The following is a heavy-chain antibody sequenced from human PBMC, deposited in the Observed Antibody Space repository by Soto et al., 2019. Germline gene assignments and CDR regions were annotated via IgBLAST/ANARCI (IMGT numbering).Heavy chain of an antibody. CDR1: GYTFTSYG. J-gene: IGHJ4*02. V-gene: IGHV1-18*01. Sequence: QVQLVQSGAEVKKPGASVKVSCKASGYTFTSYGISWVRQAPGQGLEWMGWISAYKGNTNYAQKLQGRVTMTTDTTTSTAYMELRSVRSDDTAVYYCASLDLCSGGSCYSAFAYWGQGTLVTVSS. CDR2: ISAYKGNT. D-gene: IGHD2-15*01. CDR3: ASLDLCSGGSCYSAFAY.